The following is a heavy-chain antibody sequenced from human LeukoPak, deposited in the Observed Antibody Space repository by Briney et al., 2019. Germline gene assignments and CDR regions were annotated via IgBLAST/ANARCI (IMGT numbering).Heavy chain of an antibody. Sequence: VASVKVSCKASGYTFTSYYMHWVRQAPGQGLEWMGWMNPNSGNTGYAQKFQGRVTITRNTSIRTAYMELSSLRSEDTAVYYCARGENYDFVFDPWGQGTLVTVSS. D-gene: IGHD3-3*01. CDR3: ARGENYDFVFDP. CDR2: MNPNSGNT. V-gene: IGHV1-8*03. CDR1: GYTFTSYY. J-gene: IGHJ5*02.